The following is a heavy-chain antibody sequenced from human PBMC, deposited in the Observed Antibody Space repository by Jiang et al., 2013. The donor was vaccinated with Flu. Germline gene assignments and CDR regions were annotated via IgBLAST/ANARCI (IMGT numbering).Heavy chain of an antibody. CDR2: IYYSGST. J-gene: IGHJ4*02. Sequence: VKPSQTLSLTCTVSGGSISSGGYYWSWIRQHPGKGLEWIGYIYYSGSTYYNPSLKSRVTISVDTSKNQFSLKLSSVTAADTAVYYCARFTQITYSRIAARQLNCFADYWGQGTLVTVSS. V-gene: IGHV4-31*03. CDR3: ARFTQITYSRIAARQLNCFADY. CDR1: GGSISSGGYY. D-gene: IGHD6-6*01.